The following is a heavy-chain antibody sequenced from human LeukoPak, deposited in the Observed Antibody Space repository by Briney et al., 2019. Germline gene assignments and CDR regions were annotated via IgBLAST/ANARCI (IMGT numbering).Heavy chain of an antibody. CDR3: ARGVYIAAAQYGY. V-gene: IGHV4-59*01. CDR2: IYYSGTT. Sequence: SETLPLTCTVSGGSISSYYWSWIRQPPGKGLEWIGYIYYSGTTNYNPSLKSRVTISVDTSKNQFSLKLSSVTAADTAVYYCARGVYIAAAQYGYWGQGTLVAVSS. CDR1: GGSISSYY. J-gene: IGHJ4*02. D-gene: IGHD6-13*01.